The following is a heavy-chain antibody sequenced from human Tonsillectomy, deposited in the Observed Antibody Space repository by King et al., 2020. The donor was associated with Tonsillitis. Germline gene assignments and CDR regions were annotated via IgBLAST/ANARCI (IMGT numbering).Heavy chain of an antibody. CDR3: ASTYDFWSAY. CDR2: ISSDSSYT. V-gene: IGHV3-21*01. CDR1: GFTFNSFG. J-gene: IGHJ4*02. D-gene: IGHD3-3*01. Sequence: QLVQSGGGLVKPGGSLRLSCAASGFTFNSFGMNWVRQAPGKGLEWVSSISSDSSYTYYGDSVKGRFTISRDNAKNSLYLQMNSLRVEDTAVYYCASTYDFWSAYWGQGTLVTVSS.